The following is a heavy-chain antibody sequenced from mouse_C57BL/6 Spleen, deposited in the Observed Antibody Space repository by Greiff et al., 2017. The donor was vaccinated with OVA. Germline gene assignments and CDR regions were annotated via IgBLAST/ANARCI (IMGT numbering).Heavy chain of an antibody. V-gene: IGHV1-22*01. D-gene: IGHD1-1*01. CDR2: INPNNGGT. J-gene: IGHJ4*01. Sequence: VQLQQSGPELVKPGASVKMSCKASGYTFTDYNMHWVKQSHGKSLEWIGYINPNNGGTSYNQKFKGKATLTVNKSSSTAYMELRSLTSEDSAVYYCARHYGSSSYAMDYWGQGTSVTVSS. CDR1: GYTFTDYN. CDR3: ARHYGSSSYAMDY.